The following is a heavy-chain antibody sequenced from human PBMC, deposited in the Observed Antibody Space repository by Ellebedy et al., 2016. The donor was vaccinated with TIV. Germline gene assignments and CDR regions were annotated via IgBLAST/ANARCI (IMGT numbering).Heavy chain of an antibody. D-gene: IGHD3-9*01. V-gene: IGHV1-18*01. Sequence: AALVKVSCKASGYTFTSYGISWVRQAPGQGLEWMGWISVYNGNTNYAQKLQGRVTMTTDTSTSTAYMELRSLRSDDTAVYYCARVAGRYWFDPWGQGTLVTVSS. CDR3: ARVAGRYWFDP. CDR1: GYTFTSYG. CDR2: ISVYNGNT. J-gene: IGHJ5*02.